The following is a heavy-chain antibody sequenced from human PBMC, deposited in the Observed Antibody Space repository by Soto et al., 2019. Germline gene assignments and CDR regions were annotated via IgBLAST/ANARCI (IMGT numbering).Heavy chain of an antibody. V-gene: IGHV3-11*01. CDR3: ARDDHTYGVY. D-gene: IGHD2-21*01. CDR1: GFSFRDYF. J-gene: IGHJ4*02. Sequence: GESLKISCAASGFSFRDYFMSWLRQAPGKGLEWVSYIGPYGNSIYYADSVKGRFTISRDDATKSLHLHMNSLRTDDTAVYYCARDDHTYGVYWGQGTPVTVS. CDR2: IGPYGNSI.